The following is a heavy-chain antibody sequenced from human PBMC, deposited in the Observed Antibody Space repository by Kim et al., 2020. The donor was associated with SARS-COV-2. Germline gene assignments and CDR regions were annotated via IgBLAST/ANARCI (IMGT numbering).Heavy chain of an antibody. V-gene: IGHV3-33*01. J-gene: IGHJ6*03. CDR2: IWYDGSNK. D-gene: IGHD3-10*01. Sequence: GGSLRLSCAASGFTFSSYGMHWVRQAPGKGLEWVAVIWYDGSNKYYADSVKGRFTISRDNSKNTLYLQMNSLRAEDTAVYYCARERGGGSGSYYYYYYYMDVWGKGTTVTVSS. CDR3: ARERGGGSGSYYYYYYYMDV. CDR1: GFTFSSYG.